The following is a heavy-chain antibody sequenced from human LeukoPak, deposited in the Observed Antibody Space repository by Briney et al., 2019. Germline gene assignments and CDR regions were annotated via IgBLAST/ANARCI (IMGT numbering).Heavy chain of an antibody. CDR1: GFTFSSYA. CDR2: ISGSGGST. V-gene: IGHV3-23*01. D-gene: IGHD1-1*01. J-gene: IGHJ6*02. Sequence: PGGSLRLSCAASGFTFSSYAMRWVRQAPGKGLEWVSAISGSGGSTYYADSVKGRFTISRDNVKDSLYLQMNSLRAEDTAVYYCSNGGTVYYYGMDVWGQGTTVTVSS. CDR3: SNGGTVYYYGMDV.